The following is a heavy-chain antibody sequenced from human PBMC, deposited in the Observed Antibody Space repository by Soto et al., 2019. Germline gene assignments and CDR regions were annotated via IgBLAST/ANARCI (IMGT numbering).Heavy chain of an antibody. CDR1: GYTFTSYG. CDR3: ARDLEWFYCGGGSCRFDP. CDR2: ISAYNGNT. J-gene: IGHJ5*02. V-gene: IGHV1-18*01. D-gene: IGHD2-15*01. Sequence: GASVKVSCKASGYTFTSYGISWVRQAPGQGLEWMGWISAYNGNTNYAQKLQGRVTMTTDTSTSTAYMELRSLRSDDTAVYYCARDLEWFYCGGGSCRFDPWGQGTLVTVSS.